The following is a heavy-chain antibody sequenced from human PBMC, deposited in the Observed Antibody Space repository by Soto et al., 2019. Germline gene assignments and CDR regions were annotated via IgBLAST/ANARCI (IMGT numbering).Heavy chain of an antibody. J-gene: IGHJ4*02. V-gene: IGHV1-2*04. D-gene: IGHD2-2*01. CDR1: GYTFTGYY. Sequence: ASVKVSCKASGYTFTGYYMHWVRQAPGQGLEWMGWINPNSGGTNYAQKFQGWVTMTRDTSISTAYMELSRLRSDDTAVYYCARAGGLYCSNTSCPRPFDYWGQGTLVTVSS. CDR2: INPNSGGT. CDR3: ARAGGLYCSNTSCPRPFDY.